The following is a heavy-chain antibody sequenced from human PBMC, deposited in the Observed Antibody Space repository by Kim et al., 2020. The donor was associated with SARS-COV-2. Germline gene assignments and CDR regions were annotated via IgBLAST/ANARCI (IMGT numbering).Heavy chain of an antibody. D-gene: IGHD3-3*01. V-gene: IGHV3-74*01. Sequence: GGSLRLSCAASGFTFSSYWMHWVRQAPGKGLVWVSRINSDGSSTSYADSVKGRFTISRDNAKNTLYLQMNSLRAEDTAVYYCARGGIYDFWSGTPDLVLFINWYFDLWGRGTLVTVSS. J-gene: IGHJ2*01. CDR3: ARGGIYDFWSGTPDLVLFINWYFDL. CDR1: GFTFSSYW. CDR2: INSDGSST.